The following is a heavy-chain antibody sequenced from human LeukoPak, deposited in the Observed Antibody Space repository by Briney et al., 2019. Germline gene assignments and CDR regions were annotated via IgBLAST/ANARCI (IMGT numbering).Heavy chain of an antibody. D-gene: IGHD1-26*01. CDR3: AKDVRVGGGGMDV. CDR1: GFTFSNYA. V-gene: IGHV3-23*01. J-gene: IGHJ6*02. CDR2: ISSSGENA. Sequence: GGSLRLSYAASGFTFSNYAMNWVRQAPGKGLEWVSLISSSGENAYYADSVRGRFTISRDKSKNTVSLQMNSLRGEDTAVYYCAKDVRVGGGGMDVWGQGTPVTVSS.